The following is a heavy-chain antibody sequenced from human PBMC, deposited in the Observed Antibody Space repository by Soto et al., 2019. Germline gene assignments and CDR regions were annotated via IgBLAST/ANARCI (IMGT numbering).Heavy chain of an antibody. CDR2: IIPILGIA. J-gene: IGHJ3*02. V-gene: IGHV1-69*02. Sequence: QVQLVQSGAEVKKPGSSVKVSCKASGGTFSSYTISWVRQAPGQGLEWMGRIIPILGIANYAQKFQGRVTITADQSTSTAYMELSSLISEDTAVYYCARVKGDSSGVSAFDIWGQGTMVTVSS. D-gene: IGHD3-22*01. CDR3: ARVKGDSSGVSAFDI. CDR1: GGTFSSYT.